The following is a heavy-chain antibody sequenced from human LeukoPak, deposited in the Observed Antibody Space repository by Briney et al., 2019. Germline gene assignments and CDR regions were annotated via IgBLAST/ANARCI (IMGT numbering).Heavy chain of an antibody. CDR1: GGSISSGDYY. Sequence: PSQTLSLTCTVSGGSISSGDYYWSWIRQPPGKGLEWIGYIYYSGSTYYNPSLKSRVTISVDTSKNLFSLKLSSVTAADTAVYYCASLRRDGYNCNYWGQGTLVTVSS. D-gene: IGHD5-24*01. CDR3: ASLRRDGYNCNY. J-gene: IGHJ4*02. V-gene: IGHV4-30-4*08. CDR2: IYYSGST.